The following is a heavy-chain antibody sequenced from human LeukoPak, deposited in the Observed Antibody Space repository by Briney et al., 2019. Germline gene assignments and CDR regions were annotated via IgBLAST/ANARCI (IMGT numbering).Heavy chain of an antibody. J-gene: IGHJ5*02. CDR2: IKLDGSEK. CDR3: ARDVDSSSSWYHNWFDP. CDR1: GFTFGKYW. D-gene: IGHD6-13*01. Sequence: GGSLRLSCVASGFTFGKYWMSWVRQAPGKGLEWVANIKLDGSEKNYVDSVKGRFTISRDNTKNSLYLQMNSLRSEDTAVYYCARDVDSSSSWYHNWFDPWGQGTLVTVSS. V-gene: IGHV3-7*03.